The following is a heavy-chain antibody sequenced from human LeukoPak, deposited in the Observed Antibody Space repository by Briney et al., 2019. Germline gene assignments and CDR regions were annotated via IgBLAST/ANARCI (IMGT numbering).Heavy chain of an antibody. V-gene: IGHV4-59*01. J-gene: IGHJ5*02. D-gene: IGHD3-10*01. CDR3: ARGWFGGLYGWFDP. CDR1: GGSISSYY. CDR2: IYYSGST. Sequence: SETLSLTCTVSGGSISSYYWSWIRQPPGKGLEWIGYIYYSGSTNYNPSLKSRVTISVDTSKNQFSLKLSSVTAADTAVYYCARGWFGGLYGWFDPWGQGTLVTVSS.